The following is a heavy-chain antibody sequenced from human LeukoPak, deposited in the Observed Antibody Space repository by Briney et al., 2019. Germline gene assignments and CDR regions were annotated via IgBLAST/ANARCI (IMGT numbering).Heavy chain of an antibody. CDR1: GFTFSSYD. Sequence: GGTLRLSCAASGFTFSSYDMSWVRQAPGKGLEWVSAISGSGDSTFYADSVKGRFTISRDNSENTLYMLMNSLRAEDTAVYYCARDRVDTAMVDFDYWGQGTLVTVSS. CDR3: ARDRVDTAMVDFDY. J-gene: IGHJ4*02. CDR2: ISGSGDST. D-gene: IGHD5-18*01. V-gene: IGHV3-23*01.